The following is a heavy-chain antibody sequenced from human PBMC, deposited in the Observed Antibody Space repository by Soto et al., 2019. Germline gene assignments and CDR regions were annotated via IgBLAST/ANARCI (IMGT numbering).Heavy chain of an antibody. CDR3: AKGSLPDSGHVYSDY. Sequence: EVQLLESGGGFVLPGGSLRLSCAASGFTFSTYDMRWVRQAPGKGLEWVSSINDNGDRTHYADSVKGRFTISRDYSKKPVYLHMTRLGADDTAVYYGAKGSLPDSGHVYSDYWGQGTLVTVSS. V-gene: IGHV3-23*01. D-gene: IGHD2-21*02. CDR2: INDNGDRT. CDR1: GFTFSTYD. J-gene: IGHJ4*02.